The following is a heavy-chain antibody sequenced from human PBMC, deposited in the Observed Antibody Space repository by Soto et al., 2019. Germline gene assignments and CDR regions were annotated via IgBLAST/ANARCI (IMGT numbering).Heavy chain of an antibody. D-gene: IGHD3-22*01. V-gene: IGHV4-39*01. CDR1: GGSISSSSYY. CDR3: ARNYYYDSSGSFDP. CDR2: IYYSGST. J-gene: IGHJ5*02. Sequence: PSETLSLTCTVSGGSISSSSYYWGWIRQPPGKGLEWIGSIYYSGSTYYNPSLKSRVTISVDTSKNQFSLKLSSVTAADTAVFYCARNYYYDSSGSFDPWGQGTLVTVSS.